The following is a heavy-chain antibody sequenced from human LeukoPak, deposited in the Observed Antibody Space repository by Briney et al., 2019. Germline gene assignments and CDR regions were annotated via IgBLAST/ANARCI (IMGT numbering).Heavy chain of an antibody. CDR3: ARQVHYYDSSGYPYYFDY. CDR2: IYSGGST. D-gene: IGHD3-22*01. J-gene: IGHJ4*02. CDR1: GFTVSSNY. Sequence: QPGGSLRLSCAASGFTVSSNYMSWVRQAPGKGLEWVSVIYSGGSTYYADSVKGRFTISRDNSKNTLYLQMNSLRAEDTAVYYCARQVHYYDSSGYPYYFDYWGQGTLVTVSS. V-gene: IGHV3-53*01.